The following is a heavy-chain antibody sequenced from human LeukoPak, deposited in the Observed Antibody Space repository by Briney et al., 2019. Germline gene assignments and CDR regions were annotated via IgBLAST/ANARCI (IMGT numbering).Heavy chain of an antibody. Sequence: GGTLRLSCAASAFTFSSYGMSWVRQAPGKGLEWVANIKQDGSEKYYVDSVKGRFTISRDNAKNSLYLQMNSLRAEDTAVYYCARDSETVTSTSSWFDPWGQGTLVTVSS. J-gene: IGHJ5*02. D-gene: IGHD6-19*01. CDR1: AFTFSSYG. CDR2: IKQDGSEK. CDR3: ARDSETVTSTSSWFDP. V-gene: IGHV3-7*01.